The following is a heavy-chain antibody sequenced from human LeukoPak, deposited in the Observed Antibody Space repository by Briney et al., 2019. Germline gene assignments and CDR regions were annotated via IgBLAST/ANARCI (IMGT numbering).Heavy chain of an antibody. CDR3: ARDGLPQDYYYGMDV. J-gene: IGHJ6*02. D-gene: IGHD2-15*01. Sequence: ASVKVSCKASGYTFTNYALNWVRLAPGQGLEWMGWLNTITGNPTYAQGFTGRFVFSLDTSVSTAYLQISSLKAEDTAVYYCARDGLPQDYYYGMDVWGQGTTVTVSS. CDR1: GYTFTNYA. V-gene: IGHV7-4-1*02. CDR2: LNTITGNP.